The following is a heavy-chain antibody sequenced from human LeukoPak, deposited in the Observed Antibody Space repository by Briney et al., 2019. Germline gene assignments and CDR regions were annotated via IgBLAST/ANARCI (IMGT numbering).Heavy chain of an antibody. V-gene: IGHV1-46*01. CDR1: GYTFTSYY. Sequence: ASVKVSCKASGYTFTSYYMHWVRQAPGQGLEWMGIINPSGGSTSYAQKFQGRVTMTRDTSTSTVYMELSSLRSEDTAVYYCARRKNTAIAMVRGVRGGLNWFDPWGQGTLVTVSS. J-gene: IGHJ5*02. D-gene: IGHD3-10*01. CDR2: INPSGGST. CDR3: ARRKNTAIAMVRGVRGGLNWFDP.